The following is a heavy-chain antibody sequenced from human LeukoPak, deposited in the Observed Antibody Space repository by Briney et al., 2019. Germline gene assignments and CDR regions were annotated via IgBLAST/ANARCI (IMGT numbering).Heavy chain of an antibody. CDR2: IYYSGST. J-gene: IGHJ3*02. Sequence: SETLSLTCTVSGGSISSYYWSWTRQPPGKGLEWIGYIYYSGSTNYNPSLKSRVTISVDTSKNQFSLKLSSVTAADTAVYYCARVGNRVYWANAFDIWGQGTMVTVSS. CDR1: GGSISSYY. CDR3: ARVGNRVYWANAFDI. D-gene: IGHD2-8*01. V-gene: IGHV4-59*01.